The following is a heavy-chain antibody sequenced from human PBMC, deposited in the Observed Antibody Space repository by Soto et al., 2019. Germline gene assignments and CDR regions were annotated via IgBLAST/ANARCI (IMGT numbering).Heavy chain of an antibody. J-gene: IGHJ4*01. D-gene: IGHD5-12*01. CDR3: ARDRDGYEGY. V-gene: IGHV3-11*01. Sequence: LRLSCAASGFTFSDYSMGWIRQTPGKGLEWVSYISAYDFTMYYAESVKGRFTISRDNAKNSLDLQMNRLSVEDSAVYYCARDRDGYEGYWGQGTLVTVSS. CDR2: ISAYDFTM. CDR1: GFTFSDYS.